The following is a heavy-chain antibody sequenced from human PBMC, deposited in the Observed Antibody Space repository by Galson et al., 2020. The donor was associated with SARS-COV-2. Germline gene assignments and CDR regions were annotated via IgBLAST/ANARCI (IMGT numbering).Heavy chain of an antibody. CDR1: GFTFSSYW. Sequence: GESLKISCAASGFTFSSYWMSWVRQAPGKGLEWVANIKQDGSEKYYEDSVKGRLTISRDNAKNSLYLQMNSLRAEDTAVYYCARVGDDFWSGYGWFDPWGQGTLVTVSS. V-gene: IGHV3-7*03. D-gene: IGHD3-3*01. CDR2: IKQDGSEK. CDR3: ARVGDDFWSGYGWFDP. J-gene: IGHJ5*02.